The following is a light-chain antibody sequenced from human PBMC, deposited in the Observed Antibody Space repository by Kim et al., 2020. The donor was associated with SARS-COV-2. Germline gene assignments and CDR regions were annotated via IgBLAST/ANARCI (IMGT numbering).Light chain of an antibody. CDR1: QSLTSNF. V-gene: IGKV3-20*01. Sequence: EIVLTQSPGTLSPSPGERATLSCRASQSLTSNFLAWYLQRPGQAPDLLIYGASSRATGIPDRFSGSGSGTDFTLTISRVEPGDFGVYYCHHYHSSPDTFGQGTRLEIK. J-gene: IGKJ5*01. CDR2: GAS. CDR3: HHYHSSPDT.